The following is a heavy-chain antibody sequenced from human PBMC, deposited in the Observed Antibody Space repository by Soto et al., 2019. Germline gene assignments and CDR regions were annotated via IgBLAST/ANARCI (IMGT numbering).Heavy chain of an antibody. CDR1: RFTFSSYA. V-gene: IGHV3-30-3*01. D-gene: IGHD6-13*01. CDR3: ARAAAYFYHYYYDMDV. J-gene: IGHJ6*02. Sequence: PGGSLRLSCAASRFTFSSYAMDWVRQAPGKGLEWVAVISHDGSEKYYGDSVKGRFTISRDNPKNTVYLQMNSLRPEDTAVYYCARAAAYFYHYYYDMDVWGQGTEVTVSS. CDR2: ISHDGSEK.